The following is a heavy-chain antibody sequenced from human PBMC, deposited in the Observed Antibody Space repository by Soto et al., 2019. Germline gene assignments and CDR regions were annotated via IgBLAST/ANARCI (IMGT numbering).Heavy chain of an antibody. J-gene: IGHJ6*02. Sequence: GESLKISCKGSGYSFTTYRIGWIRQMPGKGLEWMGIIYPGDSETRYSPSFQGQVTISADKSNTTAYLQWSGLKASDTAMYYCARFSLNSYGNYYGMDVWGQGTTVTVSS. V-gene: IGHV5-51*01. CDR3: ARFSLNSYGNYYGMDV. CDR2: IYPGDSET. D-gene: IGHD1-26*01. CDR1: GYSFTTYR.